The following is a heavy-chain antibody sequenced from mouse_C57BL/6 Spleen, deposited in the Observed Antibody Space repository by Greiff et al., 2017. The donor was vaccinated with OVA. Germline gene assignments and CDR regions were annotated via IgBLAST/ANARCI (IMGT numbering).Heavy chain of an antibody. CDR3: ARAGGNWYFDV. CDR2: ISDGGSYT. Sequence: EVQGVESGGGLVKPGGSLKLSCAASGFTFSSYAMSWVSQTPEKRLEWVATISDGGSYTYYPENVKGRFTISRDNAKNNLYLQMSHLKSEDTAVDYCARAGGNWYFDVWGTGTTVTVSS. V-gene: IGHV5-4*01. J-gene: IGHJ1*03. CDR1: GFTFSSYA.